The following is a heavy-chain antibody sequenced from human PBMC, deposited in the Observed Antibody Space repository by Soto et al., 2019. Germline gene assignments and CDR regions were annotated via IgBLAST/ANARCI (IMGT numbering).Heavy chain of an antibody. J-gene: IGHJ4*02. CDR3: ARGAGYSYGYTFDY. CDR2: IYYSGST. CDR1: GGSISSYY. V-gene: IGHV4-59*01. D-gene: IGHD5-18*01. Sequence: SETLSLTCTVSGGSISSYYWSWIRQPPGKGLEWIGYIYYSGSTNYNPSLKSRVTISVDTSKNQFSLKLSSVTAADTAVYYCARGAGYSYGYTFDYWGQGTLVPVSS.